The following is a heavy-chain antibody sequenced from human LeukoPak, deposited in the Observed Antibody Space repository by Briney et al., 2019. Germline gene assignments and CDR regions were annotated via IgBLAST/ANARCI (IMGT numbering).Heavy chain of an antibody. CDR3: AKDLTVVVVAANDAFDI. J-gene: IGHJ3*02. CDR1: GFTFSSYA. Sequence: GGSLRLSCAASGFTFSSYAMSWVRQAPGKGLEGVSAISGSGGSTYYADSVKGRFTISRDNSKNTLYLQMNSLRAEDTAVYYCAKDLTVVVVAANDAFDIWGQGTMVTVSS. CDR2: ISGSGGST. V-gene: IGHV3-23*01. D-gene: IGHD2-15*01.